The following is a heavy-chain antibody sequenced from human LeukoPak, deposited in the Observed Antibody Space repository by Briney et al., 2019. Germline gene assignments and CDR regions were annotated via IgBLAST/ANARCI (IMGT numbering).Heavy chain of an antibody. V-gene: IGHV4-38-2*02. CDR1: GYSISSGHY. J-gene: IGHJ6*03. CDR3: ARAGNWNVLYYYYYMDV. D-gene: IGHD1-20*01. Sequence: RTSDTLSLTCTVSGYSISSGHYWGWIRHPPGKGLEWIGNIYHSGSTYYNPSLKSRVTISVDTSKNQFSLKLSSVTAADTAVYYCARAGNWNVLYYYYYMDVWGKGTTVTVSS. CDR2: IYHSGST.